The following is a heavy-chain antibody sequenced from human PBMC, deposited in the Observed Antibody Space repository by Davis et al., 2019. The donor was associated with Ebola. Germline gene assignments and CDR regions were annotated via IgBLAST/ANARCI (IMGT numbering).Heavy chain of an antibody. CDR3: ATLPGYY. V-gene: IGHV3-21*01. J-gene: IGHJ4*02. CDR1: GFTSSSYN. CDR2: ISSSSSYK. D-gene: IGHD1-26*01. Sequence: ARSLTLSCAPSGFTSSSYNMNWVRQAPGKGLEWVSSISSSSSYKYYADSLKGRFTISRDNAKNTLYLQMNNLRVEDTAVYYCATLPGYYWGQGTLVTVSS.